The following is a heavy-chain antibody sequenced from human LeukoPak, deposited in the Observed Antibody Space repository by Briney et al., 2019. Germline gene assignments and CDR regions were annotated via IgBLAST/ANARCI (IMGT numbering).Heavy chain of an antibody. CDR3: AKPDSSGYYPFDY. V-gene: IGHV3-23*01. J-gene: IGHJ4*02. CDR1: GFTFSSYA. Sequence: PGGSLRLSCAASGFTFSSYAMSWVRQAPGKGLEWVSAISFNGVSTYYADSVKGRFTISRDNSKNTLYLQMTSLRAEDTAVYYCAKPDSSGYYPFDYWGQGTLVTVSS. D-gene: IGHD3-22*01. CDR2: ISFNGVST.